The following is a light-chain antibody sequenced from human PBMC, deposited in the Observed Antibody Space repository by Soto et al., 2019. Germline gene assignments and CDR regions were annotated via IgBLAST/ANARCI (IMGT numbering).Light chain of an antibody. CDR1: QASNSF. CDR3: QQTHPFPFT. Sequence: DIQMTQSPSSGSASVGDGVTITCRASQASNSFLAWYQQNPGKAPKLLIYAESTLHIGVPSRFRGSGSGPAFTLTLSSLQPEDFASYFCQQTHPFPFTFGPGPKVDIQ. V-gene: IGKV1-12*01. J-gene: IGKJ3*01. CDR2: AES.